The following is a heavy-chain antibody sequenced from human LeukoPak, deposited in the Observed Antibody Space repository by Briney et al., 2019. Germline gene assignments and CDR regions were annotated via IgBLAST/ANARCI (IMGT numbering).Heavy chain of an antibody. J-gene: IGHJ4*02. CDR2: IIPIFGTA. Sequence: SVKVSCKASGGTFISYAISWVRQAPGQGLEWMGGIIPIFGTANYAQKFQGRVTITADESTSTAYMELSSLRAEDTAVYYCAKVSGSSLSIAVAGTEERYFDYWGQGTLVTVSS. CDR3: AKVSGSSLSIAVAGTEERYFDY. D-gene: IGHD6-19*01. V-gene: IGHV1-69*01. CDR1: GGTFISYA.